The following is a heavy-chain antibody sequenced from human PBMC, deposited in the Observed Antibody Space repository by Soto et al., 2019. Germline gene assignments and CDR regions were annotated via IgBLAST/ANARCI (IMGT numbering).Heavy chain of an antibody. CDR3: AHRGGGIVDWYFDL. CDR2: IYWDDDK. V-gene: IGHV2-5*02. J-gene: IGHJ2*01. D-gene: IGHD1-26*01. CDR1: GFSLGTYGVG. Sequence: QITLNESGPTLVKPTQTLTLTCTFSGFSLGTYGVGVGWIRQPPGKALEWLALIYWDDDKRYSPSLKSRLTITKDTSKRQVFLTLTNMDHVDTATYYCAHRGGGIVDWYFDLWGRGTPVIVSS.